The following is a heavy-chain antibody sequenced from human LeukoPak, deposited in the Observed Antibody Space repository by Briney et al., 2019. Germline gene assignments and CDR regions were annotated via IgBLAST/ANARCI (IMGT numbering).Heavy chain of an antibody. J-gene: IGHJ5*02. CDR1: GGSISSGGYY. V-gene: IGHV4-31*03. Sequence: SETLSLTCTVSGGSISSGGYYWSWLRQHPGKGLEWIGYIDYSGSTYYNPSPKSRVTISVETSKNQFSLKLSSVTAADTAVYYCARVSGARPNWFYPSGQATLVTASS. CDR2: IDYSGST. CDR3: ARVSGARPNWFYP.